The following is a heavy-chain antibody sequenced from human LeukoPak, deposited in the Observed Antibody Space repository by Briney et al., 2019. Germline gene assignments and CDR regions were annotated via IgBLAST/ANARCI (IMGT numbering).Heavy chain of an antibody. Sequence: GGSLRLSRAASGFTFSSYAMSWVRQAPGKGLEWVSAISGSGGSTYYADSLKGRFTISRDNAKDSLYLQMNSLRAEDTAVYYCVRGGCSSSSCYPDYWGQGTLVTVSS. CDR3: VRGGCSSSSCYPDY. CDR1: GFTFSSYA. CDR2: ISGSGGST. V-gene: IGHV3-23*01. D-gene: IGHD2-2*01. J-gene: IGHJ4*02.